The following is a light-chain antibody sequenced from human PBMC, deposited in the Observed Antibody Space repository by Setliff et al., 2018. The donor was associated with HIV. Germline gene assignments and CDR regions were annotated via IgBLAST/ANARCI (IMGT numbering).Light chain of an antibody. Sequence: QSVLTQPASVSGSPGQSIAISCTGTGSDVGAYNYVSWYQQHPGKAPKVIIYEVSNRPSGVSNRFSGSKSGNTASLTISGLQADDEGDYYCTSYTSSSPSFGGGTQLTVL. CDR1: GSDVGAYNY. V-gene: IGLV2-14*01. CDR3: TSYTSSSPS. CDR2: EVS. J-gene: IGLJ2*01.